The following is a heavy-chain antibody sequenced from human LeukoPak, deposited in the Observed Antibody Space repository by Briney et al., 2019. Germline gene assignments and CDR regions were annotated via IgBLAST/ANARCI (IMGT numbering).Heavy chain of an antibody. J-gene: IGHJ4*02. CDR3: ARAYYGSGHSDY. Sequence: SETLSLTCTVSGGSISSHYWSWIRQPPGKGLEWIGYIYYSGSTNYNPSLKSRVTISVDTSKNQFSLKLSSVTAADTAVYYCARAYYGSGHSDYWGQGTLVTVSS. D-gene: IGHD3-10*01. CDR1: GGSISSHY. CDR2: IYYSGST. V-gene: IGHV4-59*11.